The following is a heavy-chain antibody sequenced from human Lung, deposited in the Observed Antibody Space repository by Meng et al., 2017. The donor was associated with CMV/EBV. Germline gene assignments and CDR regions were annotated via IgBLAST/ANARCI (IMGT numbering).Heavy chain of an antibody. J-gene: IGHJ6*02. CDR1: GYRFSDHW. D-gene: IGHD1-1*01. V-gene: IGHV5-51*01. CDR2: VFPGDSDT. CDR3: ARRADWNLYGMDV. Sequence: GESXKISCKGSGYRFSDHWIAWVRQMPGKGLEWMGIVFPGDSDTRYSPSFQGQVTISADKSISTAYLQWSSLKASDTAIYYCARRADWNLYGMDVWGHGPTVTVSS.